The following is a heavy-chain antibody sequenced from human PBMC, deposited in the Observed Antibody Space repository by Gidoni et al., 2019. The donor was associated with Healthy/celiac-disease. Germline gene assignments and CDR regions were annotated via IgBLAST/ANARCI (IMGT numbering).Heavy chain of an antibody. CDR1: GRSVSSVSYY. D-gene: IGHD3-22*01. Sequence: QVQLQESGPGLVKPSETLSLTCTVSGRSVSSVSYYWSWILPPPGQGLEWVGYIYYSGRTNQNPSLKSRVPITVEPSQNQFSLKLGSVTAADTAVYYCARGVIVVDRGWFDPWGQGTLVTVSS. J-gene: IGHJ5*02. CDR2: IYYSGRT. CDR3: ARGVIVVDRGWFDP. V-gene: IGHV4-61*01.